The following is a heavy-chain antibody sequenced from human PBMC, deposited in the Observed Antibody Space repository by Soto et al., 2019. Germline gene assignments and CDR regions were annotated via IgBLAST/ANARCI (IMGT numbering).Heavy chain of an antibody. CDR1: GYSFPNFW. CDR3: ARETGAPYYYGMDV. D-gene: IGHD3-10*01. V-gene: IGHV5-51*03. J-gene: IGHJ6*02. Sequence: GESLRISCKTSGYSFPNFWIGWVRPVPGKGLEWMGVIYPGDSDTRYSPSFQGQVTISADKSTSTAYLQWNSLEASDSAIYYCARETGAPYYYGMDVWGQGTTVNFAS. CDR2: IYPGDSDT.